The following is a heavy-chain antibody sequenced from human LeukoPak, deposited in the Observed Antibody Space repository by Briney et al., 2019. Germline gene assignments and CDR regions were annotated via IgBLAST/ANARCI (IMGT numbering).Heavy chain of an antibody. CDR2: ISGSSGII. V-gene: IGHV3-48*04. CDR1: GFTFNTYT. D-gene: IGHD3-3*01. J-gene: IGHJ4*02. CDR3: AKDHYWSIDY. Sequence: GGSLRLSCAASGFTFNTYTMNWVRQAPGKGLEWVSYISGSSGIIDYADSVRGRFTISRDIAKNTLYLQMNSLRAEDTGVYYCAKDHYWSIDYWGREPWSPSLQ.